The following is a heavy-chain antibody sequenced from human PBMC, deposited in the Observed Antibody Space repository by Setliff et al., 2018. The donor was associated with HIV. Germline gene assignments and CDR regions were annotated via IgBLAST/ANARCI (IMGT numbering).Heavy chain of an antibody. V-gene: IGHV4-59*01. CDR1: GGSISGYY. D-gene: IGHD3-22*01. CDR3: ARKHDDDRGGGMDG. CDR2: IYSSGTTYYNP. J-gene: IGHJ6*02. Sequence: SETLSLTCSVSGGSISGYYWSWIRQPPGKRPEYIGYIYSSGTTYYNPYYNPSLKSRATISIDTSKKQLSLKLTSATAADTAVYYCARKHDDDRGGGMDGWGQGTTVTVSS.